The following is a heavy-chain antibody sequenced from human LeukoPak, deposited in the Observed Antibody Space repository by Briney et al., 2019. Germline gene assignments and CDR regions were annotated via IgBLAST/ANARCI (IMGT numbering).Heavy chain of an antibody. Sequence: ASVKVSCKASGYIFTSYNIYWVRQAPGQGLEWMGIINPSGGSTNYAQKFQGRVTITADKSTSTAYMELSSLRSEDTAVYYCARGEYYYGSGNDYWGQGTLVTVSS. V-gene: IGHV1-46*01. J-gene: IGHJ4*02. CDR2: INPSGGST. CDR1: GYIFTSYN. CDR3: ARGEYYYGSGNDY. D-gene: IGHD3-10*01.